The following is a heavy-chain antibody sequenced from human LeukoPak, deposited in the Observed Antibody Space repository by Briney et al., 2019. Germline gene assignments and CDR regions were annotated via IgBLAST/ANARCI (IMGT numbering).Heavy chain of an antibody. Sequence: PSETLSLTCIVSGGSFSSGSYYWSWLGQPPGKGLEWLGYIYNSVRTNYNPSLKSRVTISVDTSKNQLSLKLSSVTAADTAVYFCVRDLVATIDHYYYGMDVWGQGTTVTVSS. V-gene: IGHV4-61*01. CDR1: GGSFSSGSYY. J-gene: IGHJ6*02. D-gene: IGHD5-12*01. CDR2: IYNSVRT. CDR3: VRDLVATIDHYYYGMDV.